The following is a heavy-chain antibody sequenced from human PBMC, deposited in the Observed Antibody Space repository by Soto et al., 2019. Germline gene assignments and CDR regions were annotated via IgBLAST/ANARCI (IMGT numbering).Heavy chain of an antibody. V-gene: IGHV4-34*01. D-gene: IGHD3-3*01. CDR2: INHSGST. J-gene: IGHJ5*02. CDR1: GGSFSGYY. Sequence: PSETLSLTCAVYGGSFSGYYWSWIRQPPGKGLEWIGEINHSGSTNYNPSLKSRVTMSVDTSKNQFSLRLSSVTAADTAIYYCATRITVFGLLIPPFDPWGQGTQVTVSS. CDR3: ATRITVFGLLIPPFDP.